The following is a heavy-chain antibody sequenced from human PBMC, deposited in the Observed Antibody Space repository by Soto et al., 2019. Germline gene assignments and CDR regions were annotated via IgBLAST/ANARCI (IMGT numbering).Heavy chain of an antibody. CDR1: GGSISSSNW. D-gene: IGHD6-13*01. CDR2: IYHSGST. CDR3: ARDPQYSSSWYFDY. V-gene: IGHV4-4*02. Sequence: SETLSLTCAVSGGSISSSNWWSWVRQPPGKGLEWIGEIYHSGSTNYNPSLKSRVTISVDKSKNQFSLKLSSVTAADTAVYYCARDPQYSSSWYFDYWGQGTLVTVSS. J-gene: IGHJ4*02.